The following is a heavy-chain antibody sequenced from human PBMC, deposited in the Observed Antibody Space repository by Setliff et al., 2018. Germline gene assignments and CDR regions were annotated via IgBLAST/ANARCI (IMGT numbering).Heavy chain of an antibody. D-gene: IGHD2-21*01. Sequence: SGPTLVNPTQTLTLTCTFSGFSLSTSLVGVGWIRQPPGKALEWLALIYWNDEKRCSPSLKSRLTITKDTSKNQVVLTMTNMDPVATATYYCAHIAGGGNSPRHDYWGQGTLVTVSS. CDR3: AHIAGGGNSPRHDY. CDR1: GFSLSTSLVG. J-gene: IGHJ4*02. CDR2: IYWNDEK. V-gene: IGHV2-5*01.